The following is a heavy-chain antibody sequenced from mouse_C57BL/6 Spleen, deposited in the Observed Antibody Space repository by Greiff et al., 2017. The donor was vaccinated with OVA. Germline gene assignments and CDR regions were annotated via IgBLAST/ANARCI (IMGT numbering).Heavy chain of an antibody. D-gene: IGHD1-1*01. CDR1: GYTFTGYC. CDR2: IDPSTGGT. J-gene: IGHJ4*01. V-gene: IGHV1-72*01. CDR3: ARWGRTTHYALDY. Sequence: QVQLQQPGPELVKPGASVKLSCKASGYTFTGYCMHWVKQRPGRGLEWIGGIDPSTGGTKYNEKFKSKATLTVDKPSSTAYMQLSSLTSEDSAVYYCARWGRTTHYALDYWGQGTSVTVSS.